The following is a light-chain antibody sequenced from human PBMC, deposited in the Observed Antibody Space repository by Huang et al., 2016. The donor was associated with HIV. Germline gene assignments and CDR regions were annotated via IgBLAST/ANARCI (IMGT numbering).Light chain of an antibody. Sequence: DIVMTQTPLSLSVTPGQPASMSCNSSQSLLYDDRKTYLYWFHQKPGKSPHLLIYEVSKRLSGVPDRFSGSGSGTDFTLRISRVEAEDVGIYYCMQSKQFPLTFGQGTKVEIK. CDR2: EVS. CDR3: MQSKQFPLT. V-gene: IGKV2D-29*02. J-gene: IGKJ1*01. CDR1: QSLLYDDRKTY.